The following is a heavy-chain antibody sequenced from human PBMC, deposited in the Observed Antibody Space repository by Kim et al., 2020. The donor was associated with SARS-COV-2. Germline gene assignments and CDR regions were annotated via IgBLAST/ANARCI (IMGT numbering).Heavy chain of an antibody. Sequence: GGSLRLSCAASGFTFRGYDMHWVRQTTGKGLEWVSGISKTGDTYYPGSVKGRFTISRENAQNSLYLQMNSLRAGDTAVYYCARGRHTSGNYYTYFDYWGQGTLVTVSS. CDR2: ISKTGDT. J-gene: IGHJ4*02. D-gene: IGHD3-22*01. V-gene: IGHV3-13*01. CDR3: ARGRHTSGNYYTYFDY. CDR1: GFTFRGYD.